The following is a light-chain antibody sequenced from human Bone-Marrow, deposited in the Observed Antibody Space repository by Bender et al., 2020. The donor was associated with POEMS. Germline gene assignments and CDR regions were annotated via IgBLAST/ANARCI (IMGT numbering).Light chain of an antibody. J-gene: IGLJ3*02. CDR1: SSDLGSYDL. CDR3: SSWDDSLSGWV. V-gene: IGLV2-23*01. Sequence: QSALTQPASVSGSPGQSITISCDGVSSDLGSYDLVSWYQHYPGNAPKLMIYEGSKRPSGVPARFSGSKSGTSASLAISDIQSEDEGDYYCSSWDDSLSGWVFGGGTKVTVL. CDR2: EGS.